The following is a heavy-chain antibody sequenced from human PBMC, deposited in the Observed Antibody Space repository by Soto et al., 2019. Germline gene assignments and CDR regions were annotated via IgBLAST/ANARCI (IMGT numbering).Heavy chain of an antibody. CDR3: ARDGSSSPFDY. CDR1: GFTVSSNY. CDR2: IYSGGST. V-gene: IGHV3-53*02. D-gene: IGHD6-6*01. Sequence: EVQLVETGGGLIQPGGSLRLSCAASGFTVSSNYMSWVRQAPGKGLEWVSVIYSGGSTYYADSVKGRFTISRDNSKNTLYLQMNSLRAEDTAVYYCARDGSSSPFDYWAREPWSPSPQ. J-gene: IGHJ4*02.